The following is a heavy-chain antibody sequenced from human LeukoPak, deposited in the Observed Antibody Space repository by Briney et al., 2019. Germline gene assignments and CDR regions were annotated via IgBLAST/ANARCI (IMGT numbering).Heavy chain of an antibody. Sequence: PSETLSLTCAVYGGSFSGYYWSWIRQPPGKGLEWIGEINHSGSTNYNPSLKRRVTISVDTSKNQFSLKLSSVTAADTAVYYCARGIVGAPRDGDAFDIWGQGTMVTVSS. D-gene: IGHD1-26*01. CDR3: ARGIVGAPRDGDAFDI. CDR2: INHSGST. CDR1: GGSFSGYY. V-gene: IGHV4-34*01. J-gene: IGHJ3*02.